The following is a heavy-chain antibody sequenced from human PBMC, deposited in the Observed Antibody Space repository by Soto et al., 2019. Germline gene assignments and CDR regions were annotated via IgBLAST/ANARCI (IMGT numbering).Heavy chain of an antibody. V-gene: IGHV3-7*05. Sequence: GGSLRLSCAASGFTFSSYWMSWVRQAPGKGLEWVANIKQDGSEKYYVDSVKGRFTISRDNAKNSLYLQMNSLRAEDTAVYYCARHQMSEDYYGMDVWGQGTTVTVSS. CDR2: IKQDGSEK. CDR1: GFTFSSYW. CDR3: ARHQMSEDYYGMDV. J-gene: IGHJ6*02.